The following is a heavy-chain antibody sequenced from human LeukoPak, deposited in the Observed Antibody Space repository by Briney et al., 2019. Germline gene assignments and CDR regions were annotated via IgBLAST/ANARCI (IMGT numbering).Heavy chain of an antibody. J-gene: IGHJ4*02. CDR3: ARGDLGELSSTYFDY. D-gene: IGHD3-16*02. Sequence: PGGSLRLSCAASGFTFSSYSMNWVRQAPGKGLEWVSSISSSSSYIYYADSVKGRFTISRDNAKNSLYLQMNSLRAEDTAVYYCARGDLGELSSTYFDYWGQGTLVTVSS. CDR1: GFTFSSYS. CDR2: ISSSSSYI. V-gene: IGHV3-21*01.